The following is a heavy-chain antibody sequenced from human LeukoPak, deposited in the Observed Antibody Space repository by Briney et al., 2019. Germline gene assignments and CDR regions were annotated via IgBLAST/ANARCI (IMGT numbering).Heavy chain of an antibody. CDR3: ARHLGTSPHLDY. J-gene: IGHJ4*02. CDR1: GGPFSSHY. CDR2: IYYSEST. D-gene: IGHD7-27*01. V-gene: IGHV4-59*08. Sequence: SETLSLTCTVSGGPFSSHYWSWIRQPPGKGLEWVGYIYYSESTNYHPPLNSRVTISVDTSKNQYSLKLCAETAADTAVYYCARHLGTSPHLDYWGQGTLVTVSS.